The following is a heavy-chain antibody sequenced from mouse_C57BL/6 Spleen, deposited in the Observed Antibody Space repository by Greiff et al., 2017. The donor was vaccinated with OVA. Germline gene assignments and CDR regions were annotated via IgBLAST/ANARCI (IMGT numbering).Heavy chain of an antibody. J-gene: IGHJ2*01. Sequence: VHLVESGAELVRPGASVTLSCKASGYTFTDYEMHWVKQTPVHGLEWIGAIDPETGGTAYNQKFKGKAILTADKSSSTAYMELRSLTSEDSAVYYCTSLYDYGGYFDYWGQGTTLTVSS. CDR3: TSLYDYGGYFDY. CDR1: GYTFTDYE. V-gene: IGHV1-15*01. CDR2: IDPETGGT. D-gene: IGHD2-4*01.